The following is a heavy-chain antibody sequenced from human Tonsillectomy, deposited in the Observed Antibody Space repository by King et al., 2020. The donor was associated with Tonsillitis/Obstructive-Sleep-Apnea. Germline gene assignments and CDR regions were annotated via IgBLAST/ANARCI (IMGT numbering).Heavy chain of an antibody. Sequence: VQLVESGGGVVQPGRSLRLSCAASGFTFSSYAMHWVRQAPGKGLEWVAVISYDGSNKYYADSVKGRFTISRDNSKNTLYLQMNSLRAEDTAVYYCAGGDTALATGGFDYWGKGTLGTVSS. V-gene: IGHV3-30*04. D-gene: IGHD5-18*01. J-gene: IGHJ4*02. CDR1: GFTFSSYA. CDR2: ISYDGSNK. CDR3: AGGDTALATGGFDY.